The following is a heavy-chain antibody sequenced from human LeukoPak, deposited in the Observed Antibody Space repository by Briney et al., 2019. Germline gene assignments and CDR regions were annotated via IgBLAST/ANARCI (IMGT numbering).Heavy chain of an antibody. Sequence: PSETLSLTCTVSGASVTSGGFYWGWLRQSPGKGLQWIATVYYTGSTYYNPSLKSRVTISIDTSKNQFSLNLRSLIAADTAVHYCARHSGSGSLSRPFDPWGRGTLVTVSS. CDR3: ARHSGSGSLSRPFDP. V-gene: IGHV4-39*01. CDR1: GASVTSGGFY. J-gene: IGHJ5*02. D-gene: IGHD3-10*01. CDR2: VYYTGST.